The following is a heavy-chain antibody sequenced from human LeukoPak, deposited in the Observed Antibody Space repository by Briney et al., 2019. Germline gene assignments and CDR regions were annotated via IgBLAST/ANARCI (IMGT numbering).Heavy chain of an antibody. CDR3: TRVANGIDY. CDR1: GFTFSDYY. V-gene: IGHV3-72*01. J-gene: IGHJ4*02. CDR2: IRNKANSYTT. Sequence: GGSLRLSCAASGFTFSDYYMDWVRQAPGKGLEWVGRIRNKANSYTTGYAASVKGRFTISRDDSKNSLYLQMNSLKTEDTAVYYCTRVANGIDYWGQGTLVTVSS.